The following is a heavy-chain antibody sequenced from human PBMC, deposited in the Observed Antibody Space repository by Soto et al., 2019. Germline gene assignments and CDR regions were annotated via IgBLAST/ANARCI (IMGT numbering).Heavy chain of an antibody. CDR1: GFTFSSYS. J-gene: IGHJ4*02. V-gene: IGHV3-21*01. CDR2: ITSSTSYI. CDR3: VRDTNFYGSGSGVDY. D-gene: IGHD3-10*01. Sequence: EVQLVESGGGLVKPGGSLRLSCAASGFTFSSYSMSWVRQAPGEGLEWVSSITSSTSYIHYGDSVKGRFAIFRDNAKNSLYLQMNGLRAEDTAVYFCVRDTNFYGSGSGVDYWGQGTLVTVSS.